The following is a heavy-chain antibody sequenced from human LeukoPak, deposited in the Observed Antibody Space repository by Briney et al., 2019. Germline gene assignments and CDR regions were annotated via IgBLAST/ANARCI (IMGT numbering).Heavy chain of an antibody. V-gene: IGHV4-61*02. CDR1: GGSISSGSYY. D-gene: IGHD3-10*01. CDR2: IYTSGST. CDR3: AREYGSGSEFDP. Sequence: SETLSLTCTVSGGSISSGSYYWSWIRQPAGKGLEWIGRIYTSGSTNYNPSLKSRVTISVDTSKNQFSLNLTSVTAADTAVYYCAREYGSGSEFDPWGQGTLVTVSS. J-gene: IGHJ5*02.